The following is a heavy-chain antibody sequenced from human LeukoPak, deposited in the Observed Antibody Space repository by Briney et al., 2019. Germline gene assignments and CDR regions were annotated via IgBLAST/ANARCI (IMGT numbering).Heavy chain of an antibody. V-gene: IGHV3-20*04. CDR2: INWNGGST. J-gene: IGHJ4*02. CDR1: GFTFDDYG. CDR3: AREGMYSSSWYPFDY. Sequence: GGSLRPYCSASGFTFDDYGMSWVRQAPGKGLEWVSGINWNGGSTGYADSVKGRFTISRDNAKNSLYLQMNSLRAEDTALYYCAREGMYSSSWYPFDYWGQGTLVTVSS. D-gene: IGHD6-13*01.